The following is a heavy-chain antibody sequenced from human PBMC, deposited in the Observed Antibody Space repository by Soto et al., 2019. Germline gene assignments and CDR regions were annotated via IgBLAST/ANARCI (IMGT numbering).Heavy chain of an antibody. V-gene: IGHV3-30-3*01. J-gene: IGHJ4*02. Sequence: QVQLVESGGGVVQPGRSLRLSCAASGFTFSNYIMHWVRQAPGKGLEWVAIILHDGNNKYYADSVKGRFTISRDNSKNALYLEMNSLRTEDTAIYYCARDDEGGSYCDLGYWGQGTLGTVSS. CDR2: ILHDGNNK. CDR3: ARDDEGGSYCDLGY. D-gene: IGHD3-10*01. CDR1: GFTFSNYI.